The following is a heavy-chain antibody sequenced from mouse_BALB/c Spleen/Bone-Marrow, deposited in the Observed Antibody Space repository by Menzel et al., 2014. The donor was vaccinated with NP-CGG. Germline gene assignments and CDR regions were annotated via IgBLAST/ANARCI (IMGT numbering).Heavy chain of an antibody. D-gene: IGHD2-14*01. CDR2: ISYDGSN. CDR3: AGYDEAWFAY. Sequence: ESGPGLVKPSQSLSLTCSVTGYSITSGYYWNWIRQFPGNKLEWMGYISYDGSNNYNPSFKNRISITRDTSKNQFFLKLNSVTTEDTATYYCAGYDEAWFAYWGQGTLVTVSA. J-gene: IGHJ3*01. CDR1: GYSITSGYY. V-gene: IGHV3-6*01.